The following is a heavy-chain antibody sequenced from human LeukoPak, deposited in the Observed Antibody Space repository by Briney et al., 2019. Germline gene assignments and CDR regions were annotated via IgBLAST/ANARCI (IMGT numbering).Heavy chain of an antibody. V-gene: IGHV1-2*04. Sequence: ASVNVSCRASGYTFTGYYMHWVRQAPGQGLEWMGWINPNSGGTNYAQKFQGWVTMTRDTSISTAYMELSRLRSDDTAVYYCARDRYYDSSGYYYYGMDVWGQGTTVTVSS. CDR3: ARDRYYDSSGYYYYGMDV. CDR2: INPNSGGT. CDR1: GYTFTGYY. J-gene: IGHJ6*02. D-gene: IGHD3-22*01.